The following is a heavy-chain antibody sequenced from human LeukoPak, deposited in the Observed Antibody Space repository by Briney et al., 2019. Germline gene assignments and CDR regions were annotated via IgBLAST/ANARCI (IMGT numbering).Heavy chain of an antibody. CDR1: GGSINNYY. J-gene: IGHJ5*02. Sequence: SETLSLTCTVSGGSINNYYWSWIRRPPGKGLEWIGYIYYSGSTNYNPSLKSRVTISVDTSKNQFSLKLSSVTAADTAVYYCARDSRGYSYGYSWFDPWGQGTLVTVSS. D-gene: IGHD5-18*01. CDR3: ARDSRGYSYGYSWFDP. V-gene: IGHV4-59*01. CDR2: IYYSGST.